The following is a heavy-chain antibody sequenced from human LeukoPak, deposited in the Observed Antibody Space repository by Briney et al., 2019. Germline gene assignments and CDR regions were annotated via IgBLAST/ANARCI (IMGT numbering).Heavy chain of an antibody. D-gene: IGHD3-10*01. CDR2: IIGSRGST. CDR1: GFTFSSYA. Sequence: GGSLRLSWAASGFTFSSYAMSWVRQAPGKGLEWVSAIIGSRGSTYYADSLKGRFTTSMDKSKNTLYLQMNHPLADDTPNYYCAKPDLLLWFGSAFDVWGKGTTVTVSS. V-gene: IGHV3-23*01. J-gene: IGHJ6*04. CDR3: AKPDLLLWFGSAFDV.